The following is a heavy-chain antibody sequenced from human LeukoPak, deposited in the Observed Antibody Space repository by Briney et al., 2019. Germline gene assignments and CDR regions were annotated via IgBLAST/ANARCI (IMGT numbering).Heavy chain of an antibody. CDR1: GFTFSSYS. V-gene: IGHV3-21*01. CDR3: ARDLDSYCSGGSCYSYY. D-gene: IGHD2-15*01. J-gene: IGHJ4*02. CDR2: ISSSSSYI. Sequence: GGSLRLSCAASGFTFSSYSMNWVRQAPGKGLEWVSSISSSSSYIYYADSVKGRFTISRDNAKNSLYLQMNSLRAEDTAVYYCARDLDSYCSGGSCYSYYWGQGALVTVSS.